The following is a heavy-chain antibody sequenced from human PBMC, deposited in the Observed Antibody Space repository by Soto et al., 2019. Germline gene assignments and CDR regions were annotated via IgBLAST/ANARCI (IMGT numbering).Heavy chain of an antibody. Sequence: GGSLRLSCAVSGFYFSGYSMDWVRQAPGKGLEWVSSISATGRTTYYADSVKGRFTISRDVSKNMLYLQLTSLTVDDTAVFFCAKESPSVPTIHSWGQGTLVTVSS. D-gene: IGHD3-10*01. V-gene: IGHV3-23*01. CDR2: ISATGRTT. J-gene: IGHJ4*02. CDR3: AKESPSVPTIHS. CDR1: GFYFSGYS.